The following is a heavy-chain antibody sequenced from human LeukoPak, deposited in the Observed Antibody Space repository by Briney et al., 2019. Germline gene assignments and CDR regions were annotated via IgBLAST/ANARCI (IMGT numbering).Heavy chain of an antibody. D-gene: IGHD3-22*01. CDR2: INHSGST. CDR1: GGSISSYY. CDR3: ARRTRPRMYYYDSSGYYLDY. J-gene: IGHJ4*02. V-gene: IGHV4-34*01. Sequence: PSETLSLTCTVSGGSISSYYWSWIRQPPGKGLEWIGEINHSGSTNYNPSLKSRVTISVDTSKNQFSLKLSSVTAADTAVYYCARRTRPRMYYYDSSGYYLDYWGQGTLVTVSS.